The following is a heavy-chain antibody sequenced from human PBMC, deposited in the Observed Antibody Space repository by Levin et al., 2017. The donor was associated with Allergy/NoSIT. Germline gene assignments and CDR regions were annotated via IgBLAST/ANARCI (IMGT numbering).Heavy chain of an antibody. J-gene: IGHJ3*02. D-gene: IGHD3-10*02. CDR2: ISHRGFT. Sequence: SETLSLTCAVYGGSFGGYYWSWIRQSPGKGLEWIGEISHRGFTTYNPSLESRVTMSVDTSRNQFSVRLNSVTAADTAMYYCAVCSRRYGAFDIWGQGTMVTVSS. CDR3: AVCSRRYGAFDI. CDR1: GGSFGGYY. V-gene: IGHV4-34*01.